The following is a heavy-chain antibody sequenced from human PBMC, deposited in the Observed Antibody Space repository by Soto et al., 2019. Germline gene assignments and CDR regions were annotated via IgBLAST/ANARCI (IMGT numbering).Heavy chain of an antibody. Sequence: QVQLQQWGAGLLKPSETLSLTCAVYCGSFSGYYWSWIRQPPGKGLEWIGEINHSGSTNYNPSLKSRVTMSVDTSKNQFYLKLSSVTVADTAVYYCSRTSRFDCWGQGTLVTVSS. J-gene: IGHJ4*02. CDR3: SRTSRFDC. D-gene: IGHD6-6*01. V-gene: IGHV4-34*01. CDR1: CGSFSGYY. CDR2: INHSGST.